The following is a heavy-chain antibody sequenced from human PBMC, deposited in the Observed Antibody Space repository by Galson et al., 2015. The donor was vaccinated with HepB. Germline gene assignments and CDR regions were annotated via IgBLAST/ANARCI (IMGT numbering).Heavy chain of an antibody. D-gene: IGHD2-2*01. CDR1: GFTFSSYS. CDR3: ARGKLGYCSSTSCSFDY. V-gene: IGHV3-21*01. Sequence: SLRLSCAASGFTFSSYSMNWVRQAPGKGLEWVSSISSSSSYIYYADSVKSRFTISRDNAKNSLYLQMNSLRAEDTAVYYCARGKLGYCSSTSCSFDYWGQGTLVTVSS. J-gene: IGHJ4*02. CDR2: ISSSSSYI.